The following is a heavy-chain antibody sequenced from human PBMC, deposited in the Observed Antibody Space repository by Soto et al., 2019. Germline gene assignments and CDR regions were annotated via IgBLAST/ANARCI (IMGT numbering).Heavy chain of an antibody. V-gene: IGHV4-59*12. CDR1: GGSLSSYY. Sequence: KPSETLSLTRTVSGGSLSSYYWSWVRPPPGKGQEWSGVIYYSGSTNYNPSLKSRVTISVDTSKSQFSLKLSSVTAADTAVYYCAREGPLRHIVVVVAARLAGDDAFDIWGQGTMVTVSS. J-gene: IGHJ3*02. D-gene: IGHD2-15*01. CDR2: IYYSGST. CDR3: AREGPLRHIVVVVAARLAGDDAFDI.